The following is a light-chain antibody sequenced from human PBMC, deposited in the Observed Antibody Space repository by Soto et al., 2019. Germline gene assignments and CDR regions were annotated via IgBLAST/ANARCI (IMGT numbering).Light chain of an antibody. J-gene: IGLJ2*01. Sequence: QSALTQPASVSGSPGQSITISCTGGSSDGGRYYLVSWYQQHPGKAPKLMIYEGSRRPSGVSDRFSGSNSGNTASLTISGLQAEDEADYYCCSYAGSSTLDVVFGGGTKLTVL. CDR2: EGS. V-gene: IGLV2-23*01. CDR3: CSYAGSSTLDVV. CDR1: SSDGGRYYL.